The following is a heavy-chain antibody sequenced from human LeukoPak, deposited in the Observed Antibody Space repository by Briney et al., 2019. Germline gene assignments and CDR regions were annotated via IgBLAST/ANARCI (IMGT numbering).Heavy chain of an antibody. CDR3: ARVSLAVIHYYYYYGMDV. J-gene: IGHJ6*04. Sequence: SETLSLTCAVYGGSFSGYYWSWIRQPPGKGLEWIGEINHSGSTNYNPSLKSRVTISVDTSKNQFSLKLSSVTAADTAVYYCARVSLAVIHYYYYYGMDVWGKGTTVTVSS. CDR1: GGSFSGYY. D-gene: IGHD6-19*01. V-gene: IGHV4-34*01. CDR2: INHSGST.